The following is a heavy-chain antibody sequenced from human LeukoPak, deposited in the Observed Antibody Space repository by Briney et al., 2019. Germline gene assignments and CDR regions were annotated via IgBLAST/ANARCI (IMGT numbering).Heavy chain of an antibody. Sequence: GGSLRLSCAASGFTFSSYWMSWVRQAPGKGLEWVAFIRYDGSNKYYADSVKGRFTISRDNSKNTLYLQMNNLRAEDTAVYYCAKDRACGQWNCQGSDYWGQGTLVTVSS. CDR2: IRYDGSNK. J-gene: IGHJ4*02. CDR1: GFTFSSYW. CDR3: AKDRACGQWNCQGSDY. D-gene: IGHD1-7*01. V-gene: IGHV3-30*02.